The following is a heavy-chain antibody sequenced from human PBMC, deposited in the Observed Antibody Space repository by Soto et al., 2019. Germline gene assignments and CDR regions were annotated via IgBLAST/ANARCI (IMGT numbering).Heavy chain of an antibody. Sequence: QVQLVQSGAEVKKPGASVKVSCKASGYTFTSYYMHWVRQAPGQGLEWMGIINPSGGSTSYAQKFQGRVNMTRDTSKSTVYMELSSLKSEDTAVYYCARIIGYCSSTGCYGYYYGMNVWGQGTTVTVSS. J-gene: IGHJ6*02. CDR1: GYTFTSYY. V-gene: IGHV1-46*01. D-gene: IGHD2-2*01. CDR3: ARIIGYCSSTGCYGYYYGMNV. CDR2: INPSGGST.